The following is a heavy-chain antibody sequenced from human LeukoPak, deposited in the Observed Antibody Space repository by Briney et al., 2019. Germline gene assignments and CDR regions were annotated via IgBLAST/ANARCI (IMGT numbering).Heavy chain of an antibody. CDR1: GDSVSTNSAA. J-gene: IGHJ3*02. Sequence: SQTLSLTCAISGDSVSTNSAAWNWIRQSPSRGLEWLGRTYYRSKWYNDYAVSVKSRITINPDTSKNQFSLQLNSVTPEDTAVYYCARDDLGSSWFNGPFDIWGQGTMVTVSS. CDR2: TYYRSKWYN. D-gene: IGHD6-13*01. CDR3: ARDDLGSSWFNGPFDI. V-gene: IGHV6-1*01.